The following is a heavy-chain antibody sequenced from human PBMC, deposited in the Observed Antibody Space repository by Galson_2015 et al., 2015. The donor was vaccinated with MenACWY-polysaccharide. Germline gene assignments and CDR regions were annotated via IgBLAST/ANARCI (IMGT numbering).Heavy chain of an antibody. CDR3: ARDRRFFEY. V-gene: IGHV3-48*01. J-gene: IGHJ4*02. D-gene: IGHD4-17*01. CDR2: ISSSSSTI. Sequence: SLRLSCAASGFTFSSYSMNWVRQAPGKGLEWVSYISSSSSTIYYADSAKGRFTISRDNAKNSLYLQTNSLRAEDTAVYYCARDRRFFEYWGQGTLVTVSS. CDR1: GFTFSSYS.